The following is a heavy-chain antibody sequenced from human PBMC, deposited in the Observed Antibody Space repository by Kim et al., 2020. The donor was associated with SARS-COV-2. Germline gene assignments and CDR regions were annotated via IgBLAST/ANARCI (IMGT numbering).Heavy chain of an antibody. Sequence: GGSLRLSCAASGFTFSSYEMNWVRQAPGKGLEWVSYISSSGSTIYYADSVKGRFTISRDNAKNSLYLQMNSLRAEDTAVYYCARDFGSYWGFDYWGQGTLVTVSS. CDR1: GFTFSSYE. CDR2: ISSSGSTI. D-gene: IGHD1-26*01. CDR3: ARDFGSYWGFDY. V-gene: IGHV3-48*03. J-gene: IGHJ4*02.